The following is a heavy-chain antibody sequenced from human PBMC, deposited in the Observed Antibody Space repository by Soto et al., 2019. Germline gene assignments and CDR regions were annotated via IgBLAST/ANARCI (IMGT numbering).Heavy chain of an antibody. J-gene: IGHJ4*02. CDR1: GFTFSSYA. D-gene: IGHD6-13*01. CDR3: ASTGRQGYGNYFDY. CDR2: ISSSGGST. Sequence: EVQLLESGGGLVQPGGSLRLSCAASGFTFSSYAMSWVRQAPGKGLEWVSTISSSGGSTYYADSVKGRFTISRDNSKNTLYLQMNSLRAEDTAVYYCASTGRQGYGNYFDYWGQGTLVTVSS. V-gene: IGHV3-23*01.